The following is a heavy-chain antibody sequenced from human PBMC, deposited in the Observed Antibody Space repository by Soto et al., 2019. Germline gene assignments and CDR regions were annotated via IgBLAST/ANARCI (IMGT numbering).Heavy chain of an antibody. CDR2: ISDSGDRT. V-gene: IGHV3-23*01. Sequence: EVQLLESGGGLVQPGGSLRLSCASSGFTLSMSAVNWVRQAPGKGLEWVSYISDSGDRTYYADSVKGRFTISRDRSKNTVSLQIDSLRAEDTAVYYCAKDRGIIVKAGDAFDVWGQVTKVTVSS. J-gene: IGHJ3*01. CDR3: AKDRGIIVKAGDAFDV. CDR1: GFTLSMSA. D-gene: IGHD3-16*02.